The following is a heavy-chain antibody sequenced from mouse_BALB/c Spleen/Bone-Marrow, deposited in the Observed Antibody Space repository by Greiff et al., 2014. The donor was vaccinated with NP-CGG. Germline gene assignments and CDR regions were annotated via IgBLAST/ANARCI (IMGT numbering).Heavy chain of an antibody. CDR1: GYTFTSYY. CDR3: TRPYYGYVGYAY. J-gene: IGHJ3*01. CDR2: INPSNGGT. V-gene: IGHV1S81*02. D-gene: IGHD1-2*01. Sequence: QVQLQQPGAELVKPGASVKLSCKASGYTFTSYYMYWVKQRPGQGLEWIGEINPSNGGTNFNEKFKSKATLTVDKSSSTAYMQLSSLTFEDSAIYYCTRPYYGYVGYAYWGQGTQATVSA.